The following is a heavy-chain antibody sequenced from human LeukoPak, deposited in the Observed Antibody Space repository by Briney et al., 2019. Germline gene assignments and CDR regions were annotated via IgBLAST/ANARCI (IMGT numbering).Heavy chain of an antibody. J-gene: IGHJ3*02. CDR2: IYYSGST. D-gene: IGHD5-18*01. CDR3: ARGNVDTAMWRAFDI. CDR1: GGSISSSSYY. Sequence: PSETLSLTCTVSGGSISSSSYYWGWIRQPPGKGLEWIGSIYYSGSTYYNPSLKSRVTISVDTSKNQFSLKLSSVTAADTAVYYCARGNVDTAMWRAFDIWGQGTMVTVSS. V-gene: IGHV4-39*01.